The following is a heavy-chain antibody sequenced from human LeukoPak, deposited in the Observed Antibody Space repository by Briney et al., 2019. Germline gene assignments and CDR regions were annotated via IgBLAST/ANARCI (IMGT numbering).Heavy chain of an antibody. V-gene: IGHV3-11*04. CDR1: GFTFSDYY. CDR2: ICSSNTI. CDR3: ARGSFLITFGGLIV. J-gene: IGHJ4*02. D-gene: IGHD3-16*02. Sequence: GGSLRLSCAASGFTFSDYYMSWIRQAPGKGLEGLSYICSSNTIYSSDSVKGRFTISRDNAKNSLYLQMNSLRAEDTAVYYCARGSFLITFGGLIVWGQGTLVTVSS.